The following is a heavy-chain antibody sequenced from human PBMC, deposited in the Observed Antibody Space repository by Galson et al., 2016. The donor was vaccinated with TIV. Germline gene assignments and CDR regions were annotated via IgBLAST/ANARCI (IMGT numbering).Heavy chain of an antibody. D-gene: IGHD1-26*01. CDR2: INTGNGNT. CDR1: GYSFTNYN. V-gene: IGHV1-3*04. CDR3: ARGIVGASKAFDD. J-gene: IGHJ3*01. Sequence: SVKVSCKASGYSFTNYNIHWVRQAPGQGLEWMGWINTGNGNTKYSQKLKGKVTLSGDTSATTAYMELNSLTSEDMAAYYCARGIVGASKAFDDWGQGTMVTVSS.